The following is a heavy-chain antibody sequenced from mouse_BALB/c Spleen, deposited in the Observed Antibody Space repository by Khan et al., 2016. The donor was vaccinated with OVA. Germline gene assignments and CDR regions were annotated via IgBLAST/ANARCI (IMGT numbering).Heavy chain of an antibody. D-gene: IGHD2-3*01. CDR2: ISTYSGNT. CDR1: GYRFTDYA. Sequence: QVRLQQSGPELVRPGVSVKISCKGSGYRFTDYAMYWVKQSHAKSLEWIGLISTYSGNTNYNQKFRGKATMTVDKSSSTAYMELARLTSEDSAIYYCARPAYDGYYDYWGQGTTLTVSS. CDR3: ARPAYDGYYDY. J-gene: IGHJ2*01. V-gene: IGHV1S137*01.